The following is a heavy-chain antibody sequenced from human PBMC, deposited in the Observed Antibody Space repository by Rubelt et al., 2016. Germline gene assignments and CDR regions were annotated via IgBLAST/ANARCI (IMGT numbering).Heavy chain of an antibody. D-gene: IGHD6-13*01. Sequence: GGSLRLSCAASGFTFSSHSMNWVRQAPGKGLEWVSSITSRSSYIYYADSVKGRFTISRDNSKNTLYLQMNSLRAEDTAVYYCARLLGYSYEEYHYGMDVWGQGTTVTVSS. CDR1: GFTFSSHS. CDR2: ITSRSSYI. CDR3: ARLLGYSYEEYHYGMDV. J-gene: IGHJ6*02. V-gene: IGHV3-21*01.